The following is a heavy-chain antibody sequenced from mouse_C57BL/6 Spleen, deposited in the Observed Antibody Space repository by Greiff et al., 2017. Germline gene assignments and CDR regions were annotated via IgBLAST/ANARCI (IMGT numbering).Heavy chain of an antibody. Sequence: QVQLQQPGAELVKPGASVKMSCKASGYTFTSYWITWVKQRPGQGLEWIGDIYPGSGSTNYNEKFKSKATLTVNTSSSTAYMQLSSLTSEDSAVYYCARPFPRYAVGYWGQGTSVTVSS. CDR2: IYPGSGST. V-gene: IGHV1-55*01. D-gene: IGHD2-14*01. CDR3: ARPFPRYAVGY. J-gene: IGHJ4*01. CDR1: GYTFTSYW.